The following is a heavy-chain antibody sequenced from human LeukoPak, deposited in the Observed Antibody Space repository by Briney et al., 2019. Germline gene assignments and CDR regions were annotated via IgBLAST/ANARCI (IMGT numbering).Heavy chain of an antibody. CDR2: ISAYNGNT. CDR3: ARDFWSGSQWFDP. V-gene: IGHV1-18*01. CDR1: GYTFTSYG. Sequence: RASVKVSCKAPGYTFTSYGISWVRQAPGQGLEWMGWISAYNGNTNYAQKLQGRVTMTTDTSTSTAYMELRSLRSDDTAVYYCARDFWSGSQWFDPWGQGTLVTVSS. J-gene: IGHJ5*02. D-gene: IGHD3-3*01.